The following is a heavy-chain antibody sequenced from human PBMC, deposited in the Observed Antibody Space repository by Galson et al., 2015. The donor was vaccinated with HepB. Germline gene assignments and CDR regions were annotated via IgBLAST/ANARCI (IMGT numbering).Heavy chain of an antibody. Sequence: SLRLSCAASGFTFSSYAMSWVRQAPGKGLEWVANIKQDGSEKYYVDSVKGRFTISRDNAKNSLYLQMNSLRAEDTAVYYCARDPTNYYDSSGYENYWGQGTLVTVSS. J-gene: IGHJ4*02. CDR2: IKQDGSEK. D-gene: IGHD3-22*01. V-gene: IGHV3-7*01. CDR1: GFTFSSYA. CDR3: ARDPTNYYDSSGYENY.